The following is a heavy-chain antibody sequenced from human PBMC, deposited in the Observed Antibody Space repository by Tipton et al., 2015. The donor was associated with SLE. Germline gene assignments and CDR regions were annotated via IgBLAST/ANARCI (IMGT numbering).Heavy chain of an antibody. V-gene: IGHV5-51*01. CDR1: GYSFTSHW. CDR3: AWNVRGPPLYYYYYYMDV. D-gene: IGHD3-10*02. J-gene: IGHJ6*03. CDR2: IYPGDSDT. Sequence: VQLVQSGAEVKKPGESLKISCKGSGYSFTSHWIGWVRQMPGKGLEWMGIIYPGDSDTRYSPSFQGQVTISADKSIRIAYLQWSSLKASDTAMYYCAWNVRGPPLYYYYYYMDVWGKGTTVTVSS.